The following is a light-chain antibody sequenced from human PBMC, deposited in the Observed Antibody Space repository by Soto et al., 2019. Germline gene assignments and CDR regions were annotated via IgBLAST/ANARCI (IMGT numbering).Light chain of an antibody. V-gene: IGKV3-20*01. CDR1: QSGNDSY. CDR3: QHYGDPQWT. CDR2: GVS. J-gene: IGKJ1*01. Sequence: VLKQGPGTLSLYPGERATLSCRSSQSGNDSYLAWYQQKPGQPPRLLIYGVSSRGYGIPDRFSGSGSGTDCTLTISRLEPEDFTGYYCQHYGDPQWTFGQGTKVDIK.